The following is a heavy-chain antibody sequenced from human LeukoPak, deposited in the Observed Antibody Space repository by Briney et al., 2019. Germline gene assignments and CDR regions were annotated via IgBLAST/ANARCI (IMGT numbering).Heavy chain of an antibody. V-gene: IGHV4-34*01. CDR2: INHSGST. D-gene: IGHD6-13*01. CDR1: GGSFSGYY. J-gene: IGHJ5*02. CDR3: ARVNSRDWFDP. Sequence: SETLSLTCAVYGGSFSGYYWSWIRQPPGKGLEWIGEINHSGSTNYNPSLKSRVTISVDTSKNQFSLKLSSVTAADTAVYYCARVNSRDWFDPWGQGTLVTVSS.